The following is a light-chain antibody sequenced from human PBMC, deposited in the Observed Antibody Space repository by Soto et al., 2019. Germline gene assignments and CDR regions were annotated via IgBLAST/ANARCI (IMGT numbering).Light chain of an antibody. CDR2: DVS. CDR1: ASDIGAYMF. CDR3: SSHATNRDVL. Sequence: QSVLTQPASVSGSPGQSITISCSGTASDIGAYMFVSWYQQSPGKAPKLIIYDVSIRPSGVSNRFSGSKSGNTASLTISGLQPEDEADYYCSSHATNRDVLFGGGTKLTVL. J-gene: IGLJ2*01. V-gene: IGLV2-14*03.